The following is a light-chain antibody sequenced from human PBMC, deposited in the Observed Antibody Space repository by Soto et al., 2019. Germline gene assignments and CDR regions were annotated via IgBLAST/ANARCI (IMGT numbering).Light chain of an antibody. CDR1: QYINTR. Sequence: EIVLTQSPATLSSFPGDRVTLSCRASQYINTRLAWYQHRPGQAPRLLIYQTSLRAAGIPARFSASGSGTDFTLTISDVQPEDFAVYYCQQRSNWPPWTFGQGTKVDIK. CDR2: QTS. CDR3: QQRSNWPPWT. V-gene: IGKV3-11*01. J-gene: IGKJ1*01.